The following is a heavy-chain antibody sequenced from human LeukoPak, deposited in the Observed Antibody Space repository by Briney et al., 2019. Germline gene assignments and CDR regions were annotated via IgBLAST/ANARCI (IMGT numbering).Heavy chain of an antibody. J-gene: IGHJ4*02. Sequence: SETLSLTCTVSGGSISSYYWSWIRQPPGKGLECIGYIYYSGSTNYNPSLKSRVTISVDTSKNQFSLKLSSVTAADTAVYYCAREREGPYGYLDYWGQGTLVTVSS. D-gene: IGHD4-17*01. CDR3: AREREGPYGYLDY. CDR1: GGSISSYY. CDR2: IYYSGST. V-gene: IGHV4-59*01.